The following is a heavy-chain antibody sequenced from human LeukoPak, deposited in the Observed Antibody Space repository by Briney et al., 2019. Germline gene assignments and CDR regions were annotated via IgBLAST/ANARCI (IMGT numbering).Heavy chain of an antibody. CDR2: ISGSGGST. Sequence: GGSQRLSCAVSGFTFSSNAMSWVRQAPGKGLEWVSAISGSGGSTYYADSVKGRFTISRDNSKNTLYLQMNSLRAEDTAVYYCAKDGSRWIVRGAPGSYFDYWGQGTLVTVSS. J-gene: IGHJ4*02. D-gene: IGHD3-10*01. CDR1: GFTFSSNA. V-gene: IGHV3-23*01. CDR3: AKDGSRWIVRGAPGSYFDY.